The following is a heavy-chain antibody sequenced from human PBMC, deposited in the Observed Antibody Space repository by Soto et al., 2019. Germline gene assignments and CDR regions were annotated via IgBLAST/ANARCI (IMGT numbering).Heavy chain of an antibody. Sequence: ERLTRSFAVSGYSISSGYYWCWIRQPPGKGLEWIGSIYHSGSTYYNPSLKSRVTISVDTSKNQFSLKLSSVTAADTAVYYCARAYRSGSYYSGGLNWFDPWGQGTLVTVPS. J-gene: IGHJ5*02. CDR2: IYHSGST. CDR3: ARAYRSGSYYSGGLNWFDP. D-gene: IGHD3-10*01. V-gene: IGHV4-38-2*01. CDR1: GYSISSGYY.